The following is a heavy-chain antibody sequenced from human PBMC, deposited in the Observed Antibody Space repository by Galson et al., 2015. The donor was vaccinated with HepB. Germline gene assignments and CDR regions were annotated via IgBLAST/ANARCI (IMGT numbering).Heavy chain of an antibody. CDR2: INPCNRDT. CDR1: GYTFSSYS. J-gene: IGHJ5*02. CDR3: ARGALLLGVGATQNNWFDP. Sequence: SVKVSCKASGYTFSSYSITWVRQAPGQGLEWMGWINPCNRDTEYAQNFQGRVTLTADTSTTTAYMELRSLRSDDTAVYFCARGALLLGVGATQNNWFDPWGQGTLVTVSS. D-gene: IGHD2-15*01. V-gene: IGHV1-18*01.